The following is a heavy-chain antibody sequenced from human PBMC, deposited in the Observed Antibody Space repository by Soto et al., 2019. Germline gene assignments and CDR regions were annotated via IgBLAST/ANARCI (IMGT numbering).Heavy chain of an antibody. D-gene: IGHD3-9*01. Sequence: ASVKVSCKASGYTFTSYGISWVRQAPGQGLEWMGWISAYNGNTNYAQKLQGRVTMTTDTSTSTAYMELRSLRSDDTAVYYCAGEHYDILTGYQGWFDPWGQGTLVTVS. J-gene: IGHJ5*02. CDR3: AGEHYDILTGYQGWFDP. V-gene: IGHV1-18*04. CDR1: GYTFTSYG. CDR2: ISAYNGNT.